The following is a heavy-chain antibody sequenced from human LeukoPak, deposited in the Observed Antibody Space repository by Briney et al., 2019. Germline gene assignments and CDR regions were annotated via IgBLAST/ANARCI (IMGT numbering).Heavy chain of an antibody. Sequence: GGSLRLSCAASGFTFSSYEMNWVRQAPGKGLEWVSYISSSSSYIYYADSVKGRFTISRDNAKNSLYPQMNGLRAEDTAVYYCAELGITMIGGVWGKGTTVTISS. J-gene: IGHJ6*04. V-gene: IGHV3-21*05. D-gene: IGHD3-10*02. CDR1: GFTFSSYE. CDR3: AELGITMIGGV. CDR2: ISSSSSYI.